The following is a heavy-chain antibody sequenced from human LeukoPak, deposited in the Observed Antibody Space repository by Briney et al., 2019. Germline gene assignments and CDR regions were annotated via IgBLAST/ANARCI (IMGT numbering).Heavy chain of an antibody. Sequence: SETMSLTCTVSGGSISSSTYYWDWIRQPPGQGLEWIGNIYDSGDTYYTPSLKSRVTMFVDTSKNQFSLKLSSVTAADTAVYYCARHGRPGYGGYENAFDIWGQGPMVTVSS. CDR2: IYDSGDT. J-gene: IGHJ3*02. CDR3: ARHGRPGYGGYENAFDI. V-gene: IGHV4-39*01. D-gene: IGHD5-12*01. CDR1: GGSISSSTYY.